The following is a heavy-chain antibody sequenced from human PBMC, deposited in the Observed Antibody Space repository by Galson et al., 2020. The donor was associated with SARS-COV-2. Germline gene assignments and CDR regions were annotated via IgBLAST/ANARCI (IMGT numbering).Heavy chain of an antibody. D-gene: IGHD3-22*01. V-gene: IGHV3-21*01. CDR3: ARARITMIVEGWFDP. J-gene: IGHJ5*02. CDR2: SSSSSSYI. Sequence: GGSLRLSCAASGFTFSSYSMNWVRQAPGKGLEWVSSSSSSSSYIYYADSVKGRFTISRDNAKNSLYLQMNSLRAEDTAVYYCARARITMIVEGWFDPWGQGTLVTVSS. CDR1: GFTFSSYS.